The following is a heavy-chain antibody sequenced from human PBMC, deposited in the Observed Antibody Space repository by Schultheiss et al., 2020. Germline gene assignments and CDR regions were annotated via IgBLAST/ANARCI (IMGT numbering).Heavy chain of an antibody. Sequence: GGSLRLSCEGSGFRFTTYWIGWVRQVPGKGLEWMGIIYPGDSETRYGPSFQGQVTISADKSITTAYLQWRSLKASDTAMYFCARRGRNSAFDIWGQGTMVTVSS. CDR3: ARRGRNSAFDI. V-gene: IGHV5-51*01. J-gene: IGHJ3*02. CDR1: GFRFTTYW. CDR2: IYPGDSET. D-gene: IGHD1-14*01.